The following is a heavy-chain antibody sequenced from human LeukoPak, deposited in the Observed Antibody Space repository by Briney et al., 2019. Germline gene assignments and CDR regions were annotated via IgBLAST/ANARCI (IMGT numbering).Heavy chain of an antibody. CDR2: IYYSGST. CDR1: GGSISSGGYY. Sequence: SETLSLTCTVSGGSISSGGYYWSWIRQHPGKGPEWIGYIYYSGSTYYNPSLKSRVTISVNTSKNQFSLKLSSVTAADTAVYYCARDPGYYDSSGYYDYWGQGTLVTVSS. J-gene: IGHJ4*02. V-gene: IGHV4-31*03. D-gene: IGHD3-22*01. CDR3: ARDPGYYDSSGYYDY.